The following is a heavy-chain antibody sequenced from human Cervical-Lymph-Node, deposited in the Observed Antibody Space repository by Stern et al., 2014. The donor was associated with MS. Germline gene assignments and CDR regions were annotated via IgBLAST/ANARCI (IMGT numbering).Heavy chain of an antibody. CDR2: IYHSGST. Sequence: VQLVESGPGLVKPSGTLSLTCAVSGGSISSSNWWSWVRQPPGKGLEGXGEIYHSGSTNYNPSLKSRVTISVDKSKNQFSLKLSSVTAADTAVYYCAREGYSSSYDAFDIWGQGTMVTVSS. D-gene: IGHD6-6*01. V-gene: IGHV4-4*02. CDR3: AREGYSSSYDAFDI. J-gene: IGHJ3*02. CDR1: GGSISSSNW.